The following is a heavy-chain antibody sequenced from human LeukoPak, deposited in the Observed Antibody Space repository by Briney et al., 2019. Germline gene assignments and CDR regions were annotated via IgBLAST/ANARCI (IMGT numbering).Heavy chain of an antibody. CDR1: GFTFSSYW. J-gene: IGHJ4*02. V-gene: IGHV3-7*03. CDR2: IKQDGSEK. D-gene: IGHD1-14*01. CDR3: VRGDRYFFDY. Sequence: GGSLRLSCAASGFTFSSYWMSWVGQAPGKGLEWVANIKQDGSEKYYVDSVKGRFTISRDNAKNSLYLQMNSLRAEDTAIYYCVRGDRYFFDYWGQGTLVTVSS.